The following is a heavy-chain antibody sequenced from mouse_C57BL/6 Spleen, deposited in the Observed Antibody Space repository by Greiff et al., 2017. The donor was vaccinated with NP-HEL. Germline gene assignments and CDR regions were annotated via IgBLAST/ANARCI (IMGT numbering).Heavy chain of an antibody. Sequence: EVNLVESGGDLVKPGGSLKLSCAASGFTFSSYGMSWVRQTPDKRLEWVATISSGGSYTCYPDSVKGRFTISRDNAKNTLYLQMSSLKSEDTAMYYCARHNTGFDYWGQGTTLTVSS. J-gene: IGHJ2*01. CDR3: ARHNTGFDY. D-gene: IGHD1-1*01. CDR2: ISSGGSYT. V-gene: IGHV5-6*01. CDR1: GFTFSSYG.